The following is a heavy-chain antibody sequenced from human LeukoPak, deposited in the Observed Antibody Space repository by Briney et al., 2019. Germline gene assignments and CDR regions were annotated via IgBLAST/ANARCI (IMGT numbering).Heavy chain of an antibody. J-gene: IGHJ4*02. Sequence: PGGSLRLSCAASGFTFSSYSMNWVRQAPGKGLEWVSSTSSSSSYIYYADSVKGRFTISRDNAKNSLYLQMNSLRAEDIAVYYCARDAKWEDFDYWGQGTLVTVSS. V-gene: IGHV3-21*03. CDR1: GFTFSSYS. D-gene: IGHD1-26*01. CDR3: ARDAKWEDFDY. CDR2: TSSSSSYI.